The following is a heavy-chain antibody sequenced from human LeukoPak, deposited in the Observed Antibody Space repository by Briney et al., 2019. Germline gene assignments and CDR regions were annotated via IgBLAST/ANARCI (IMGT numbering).Heavy chain of an antibody. Sequence: GGPPRLSCAASGFTFSSRWMSWVRQAPGKGREWVANIKPDRSEIYYVDSVKGRFTISRDNAKNSLFLQMDSLRDEDTAVYYCARGEWYFDLWGRGTLATVSA. V-gene: IGHV3-7*04. CDR2: IKPDRSEI. J-gene: IGHJ2*01. CDR3: ARGEWYFDL. CDR1: GFTFSSRW.